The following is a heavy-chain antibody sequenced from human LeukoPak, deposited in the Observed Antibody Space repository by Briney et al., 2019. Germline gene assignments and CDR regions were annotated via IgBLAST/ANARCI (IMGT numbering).Heavy chain of an antibody. D-gene: IGHD4-17*01. CDR1: GFTFRSYW. CDR3: AREYDYGDPGIDY. J-gene: IGHJ4*02. Sequence: PGGSLRLSCAASGFTFRSYWMSWVRQAPGKGLEWVANISQDGSEKNYVDSVKGRFTIFRDNPKNSLYLEMDSLRVEDTAVYYCAREYDYGDPGIDYWGQGALVTVSS. CDR2: ISQDGSEK. V-gene: IGHV3-7*01.